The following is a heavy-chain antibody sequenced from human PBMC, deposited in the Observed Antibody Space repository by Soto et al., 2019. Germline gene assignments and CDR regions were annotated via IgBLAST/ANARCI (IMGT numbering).Heavy chain of an antibody. D-gene: IGHD5-12*01. CDR3: AAGDGYNSDFDY. J-gene: IGHJ4*02. Sequence: SSVKVSCQASGFTFTCSAVQWVRQARGQRLEWIGWIVVGSGNTNYAQKFQERVTITRDMSTSTAYMELSSLRSEDTAVYYCAAGDGYNSDFDYWGQGTLVTVSS. V-gene: IGHV1-58*01. CDR1: GFTFTCSA. CDR2: IVVGSGNT.